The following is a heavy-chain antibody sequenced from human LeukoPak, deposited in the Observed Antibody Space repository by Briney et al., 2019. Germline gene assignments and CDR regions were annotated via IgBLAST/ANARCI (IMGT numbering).Heavy chain of an antibody. CDR1: GYTFTSYD. V-gene: IGHV1-8*01. CDR2: MNPNSGNT. CDR3: AXXNVDTAMVYADY. Sequence: ASVKVSCKASGYTFTSYDINWVRQATGQGLEWMGWMNPNSGNTGYAQKFQGRVTMTRNTSISTAYMELSSLRSEDTAVYYCAXXNVDTAMVYADYWGQGTLVTVSS. J-gene: IGHJ4*02. D-gene: IGHD5-18*01.